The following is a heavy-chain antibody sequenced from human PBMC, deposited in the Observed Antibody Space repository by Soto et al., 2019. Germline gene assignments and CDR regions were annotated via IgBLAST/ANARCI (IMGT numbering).Heavy chain of an antibody. V-gene: IGHV3-48*02. Sequence: GGSLRLSCAASGFTFSDSSINWVRQAPGKGLEWVSYISGSSRGIYYRDSVKGRITISRDNAKNSVYLQMNSLRDEDTAVYYCARDKAWAFDIWGQGTMVTVSS. CDR1: GFTFSDSS. CDR2: ISGSSRGI. J-gene: IGHJ3*02. CDR3: ARDKAWAFDI.